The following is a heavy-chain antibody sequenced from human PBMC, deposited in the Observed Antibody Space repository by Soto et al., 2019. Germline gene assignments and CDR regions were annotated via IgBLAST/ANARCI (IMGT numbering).Heavy chain of an antibody. CDR3: ARIDYGSGSDYNFDY. CDR2: IHHSGDT. D-gene: IGHD3-10*01. V-gene: IGHV4-4*02. J-gene: IGHJ4*02. Sequence: QVQLQESGPGLVTPSGTLSVTCVVSSGSISSSYWWSWVRQPPGERLEWIGEIHHSGDTNYNPSLESRVTISVDKSKNQFSLRLSSVTAADTAVYYCARIDYGSGSDYNFDYWGQGTLVTVSS. CDR1: SGSISSSYW.